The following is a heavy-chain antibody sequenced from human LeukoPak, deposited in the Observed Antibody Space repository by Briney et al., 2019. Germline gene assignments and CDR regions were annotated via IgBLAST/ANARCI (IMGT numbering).Heavy chain of an antibody. D-gene: IGHD5-18*01. Sequence: KIGESLKISCKGSGYSFTSYWIGWVRQMPGKGLEWMGIIYPDDSDTRYSPSFQGKVTISADKSISTAYLQWSSLKASDTAMYYCARGRGYSYGYGYYFDYWGQGTLVTVSS. J-gene: IGHJ4*02. V-gene: IGHV5-51*01. CDR1: GYSFTSYW. CDR3: ARGRGYSYGYGYYFDY. CDR2: IYPDDSDT.